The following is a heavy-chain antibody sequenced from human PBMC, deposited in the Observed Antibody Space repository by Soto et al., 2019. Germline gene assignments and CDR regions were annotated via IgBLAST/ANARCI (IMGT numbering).Heavy chain of an antibody. D-gene: IGHD2-15*01. V-gene: IGHV4-59*01. CDR1: GGSISGYY. Sequence: QVRLQESGPGLVKPSETLSLTCTVSGGSISGYYWSWIRQPPGKGLEWIAYIYYTGNTNYNPSLESRVTISVDTSRNQFSLKLSSVTAADTAVYYCTRDTSGGGIWGQGTMVTVSS. CDR2: IYYTGNT. CDR3: TRDTSGGGI. J-gene: IGHJ3*02.